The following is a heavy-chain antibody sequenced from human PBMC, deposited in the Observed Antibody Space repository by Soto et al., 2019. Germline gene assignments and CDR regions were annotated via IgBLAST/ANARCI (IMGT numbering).Heavy chain of an antibody. J-gene: IGHJ4*02. CDR1: GGSIRSSSW. CDR2: IFESGAT. CDR3: TTSHAGELNN. D-gene: IGHD1-7*01. V-gene: IGHV4-4*02. Sequence: QVQLQESGPGLVKPSGTLSLTCAVSGGSIRSSSWWTWVRQPPGKGLEWIGEIFESGATNYNPSLKSRLTMSVDKSKNQFSLNLSSLTAADTAVYFCTTSHAGELNNWGQGTLVTVSS.